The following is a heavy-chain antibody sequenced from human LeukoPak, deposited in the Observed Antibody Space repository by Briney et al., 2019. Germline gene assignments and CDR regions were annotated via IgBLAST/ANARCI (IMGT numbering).Heavy chain of an antibody. Sequence: PGGSLRLSCAASDFSVSHHYMNWVRQAPGKGLEWVSAISGSGGSTYYADSVKGRFTISRDNSKNTLYLQMNSLRAEDTAVYYCAKGEYSGSYYGSSYFDYWGQGTLVTVSS. CDR3: AKGEYSGSYYGSSYFDY. V-gene: IGHV3-23*01. D-gene: IGHD1-26*01. CDR2: ISGSGGST. CDR1: DFSVSHHY. J-gene: IGHJ4*02.